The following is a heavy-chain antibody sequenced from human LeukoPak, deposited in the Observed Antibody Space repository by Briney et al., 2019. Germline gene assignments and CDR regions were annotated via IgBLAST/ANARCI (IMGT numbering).Heavy chain of an antibody. J-gene: IGHJ4*02. CDR2: ISSSSSYI. CDR1: GFTFSYYA. Sequence: GGSLRLSCAATGFTFSYYAMNWVRQAPGKGLEWVSSISSSSSYIYYADSVKGRFTISRDNAKNSLYLQMNSLRAEDTAVYYCARGGCSGGSCYPYSSDFDYWGQGTLVTVSS. D-gene: IGHD2-15*01. CDR3: ARGGCSGGSCYPYSSDFDY. V-gene: IGHV3-21*01.